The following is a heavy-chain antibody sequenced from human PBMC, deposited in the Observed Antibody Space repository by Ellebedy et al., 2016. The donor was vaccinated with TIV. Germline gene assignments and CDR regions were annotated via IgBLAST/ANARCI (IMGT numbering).Heavy chain of an antibody. Sequence: GESLKLSCAASGFTFSSYAMSWVRQAPGKGLEWVSTISSACSRTYYADSVEGRFIISRDNSKKTLYLQMNSLRAEDTAIYYCARGKSGTYIHHAFDFWGQGTLVTVSS. V-gene: IGHV3-23*01. CDR1: GFTFSSYA. CDR2: ISSACSRT. D-gene: IGHD1-14*01. J-gene: IGHJ4*02. CDR3: ARGKSGTYIHHAFDF.